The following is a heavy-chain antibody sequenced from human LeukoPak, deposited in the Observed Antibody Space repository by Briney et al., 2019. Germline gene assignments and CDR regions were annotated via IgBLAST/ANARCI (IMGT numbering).Heavy chain of an antibody. CDR1: GGSISSYY. D-gene: IGHD6-19*01. V-gene: IGHV4-59*01. CDR2: IYYSGST. J-gene: IGHJ6*02. CDR3: ARGDSRGWHPAAPGMDV. Sequence: SETLSLTCTVSGGSISSYYWSWIRQPPGKGLEWIGYIYYSGSTNYNPSLKSRVTISVDTSKNQFSLKLSSVTAADTAVYYCARGDSRGWHPAAPGMDVWGQGTTVTVSS.